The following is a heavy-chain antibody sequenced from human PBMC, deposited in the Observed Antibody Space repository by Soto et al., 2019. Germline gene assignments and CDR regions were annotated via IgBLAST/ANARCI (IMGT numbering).Heavy chain of an antibody. Sequence: LRLSCAASGFTVDDYAMHWVRQAPGKGLEWVSLISWDGGSTYYADSVKGRFTISRDNSKNSLYLQMNSLRAEDTALYYCAKGFHYGSGSYYIYGMDVWGQGTTVTVSS. CDR3: AKGFHYGSGSYYIYGMDV. CDR1: GFTVDDYA. CDR2: ISWDGGST. J-gene: IGHJ6*02. V-gene: IGHV3-43D*04. D-gene: IGHD3-10*01.